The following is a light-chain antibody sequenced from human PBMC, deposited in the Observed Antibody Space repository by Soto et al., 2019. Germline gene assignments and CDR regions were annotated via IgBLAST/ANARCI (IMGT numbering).Light chain of an antibody. J-gene: IGKJ5*01. CDR2: GTS. V-gene: IGKV3-20*01. CDR3: QQYDSSPPIT. Sequence: EGVLTQSPGTLSLSRGERATLSCRASERIYSAYLGWYQQKPGQAPRLLIYGTSSRATGIPDRFSGSGSGTDFTLTISGLEPEDFAVYYCQQYDSSPPITFGQGTRLEIK. CDR1: ERIYSAY.